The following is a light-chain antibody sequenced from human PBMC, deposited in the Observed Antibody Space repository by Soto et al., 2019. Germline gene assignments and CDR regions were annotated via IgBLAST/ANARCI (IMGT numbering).Light chain of an antibody. CDR1: SSDVGGYNY. Sequence: QSALTQPRSVSGSPGQSVTISCTGTSSDVGGYNYVSWYQHHPGKAPKLMIYDVSKRPSGVPDRFSGSKSGNTASLTISGLQADDEADYYCQSYDSSLSGVVFGGGTKLTVL. CDR3: QSYDSSLSGVV. J-gene: IGLJ2*01. CDR2: DVS. V-gene: IGLV2-11*01.